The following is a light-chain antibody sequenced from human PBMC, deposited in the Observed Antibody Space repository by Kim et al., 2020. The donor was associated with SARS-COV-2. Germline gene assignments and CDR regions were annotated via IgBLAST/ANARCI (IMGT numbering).Light chain of an antibody. CDR3: HQYDNWLLT. CDR2: AAS. Sequence: EIVMTQSPATLSVSPGERATLYCRASQSVSSQLAWYQQKPGQAPRLLIYAASTRVTGIPARFSGSGSGTEFTLTISSLQSEDFAIYYCHQYDNWLLTFGGGTKVDIK. J-gene: IGKJ4*01. V-gene: IGKV3-15*01. CDR1: QSVSSQ.